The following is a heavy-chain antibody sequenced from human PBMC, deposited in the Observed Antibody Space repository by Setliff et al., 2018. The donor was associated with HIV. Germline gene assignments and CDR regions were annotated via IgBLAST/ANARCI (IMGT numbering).Heavy chain of an antibody. V-gene: IGHV4-59*11. CDR2: IYSTGST. D-gene: IGHD4-17*01. J-gene: IGHJ4*02. CDR1: CASITSHY. CDR3: AKGAGFYGDYTFDY. Sequence: PSETMSLTCTVSCASITSHYWSWIRQSPRRELEWVGYIYSTGSTNYNPSLQSRVSLSMDASKNKFSLKVTSVTSADTAVHYCAKGAGFYGDYTFDYWGQGNLVTVSS.